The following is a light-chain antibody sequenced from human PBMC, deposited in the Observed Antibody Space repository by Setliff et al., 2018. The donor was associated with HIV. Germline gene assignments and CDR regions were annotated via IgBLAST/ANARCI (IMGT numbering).Light chain of an antibody. CDR2: EVN. V-gene: IGLV2-14*02. CDR1: TRDAANYNL. Sequence: QSALTQPASVSGSPGQSITISCTGSTRDAANYNLVSWYQQHPGKAPKLIIFEVNKRPSGVSNSFSGSKSGNTASLTISGLQAEDEAEYYCSSYTSSSTYVFGSGTKVT. J-gene: IGLJ1*01. CDR3: SSYTSSSTYV.